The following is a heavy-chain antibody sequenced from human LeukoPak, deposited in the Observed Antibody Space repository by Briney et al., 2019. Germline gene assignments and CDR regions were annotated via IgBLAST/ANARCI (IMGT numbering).Heavy chain of an antibody. Sequence: PGGSLRLSCAASGFTFSDYFMSWIRQAPGKGLEWVSYISSSGSTIYYADSVKGRFTISRDNAKNSLYLQMNNLRAEDTALYYCAKGQGVGIFYYFDYWGQGTLVTVSS. V-gene: IGHV3-11*01. J-gene: IGHJ4*02. CDR3: AKGQGVGIFYYFDY. CDR2: ISSSGSTI. D-gene: IGHD2-15*01. CDR1: GFTFSDYF.